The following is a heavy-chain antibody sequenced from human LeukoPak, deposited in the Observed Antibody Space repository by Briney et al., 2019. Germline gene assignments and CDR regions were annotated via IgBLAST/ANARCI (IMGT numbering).Heavy chain of an antibody. J-gene: IGHJ4*02. CDR2: INHSGST. CDR3: ARLSFSVSCSSTSCYIAPNFDY. D-gene: IGHD2-2*02. CDR1: GGSFSGYY. Sequence: SETLSLTCAVYGGSFSGYYWSWIRQPPGKGLEWIGEINHSGSTNYNPSLKSRVTISVDTSKNQFSLKLSSVTAADTAVYYCARLSFSVSCSSTSCYIAPNFDYWGQGTLVTVSS. V-gene: IGHV4-34*01.